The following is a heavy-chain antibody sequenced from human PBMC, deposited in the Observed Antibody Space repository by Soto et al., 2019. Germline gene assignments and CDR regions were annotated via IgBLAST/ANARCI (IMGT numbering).Heavy chain of an antibody. CDR1: GGSINSDDSY. Sequence: QVPLPESGPRLVEPSPTLSPTCTVSGGSINSDDSYWSWLRQPPGRGLEWIGYIYDRETTYYNPSLKSRVTISVATSKNQFSLKLNSVTAADTAVYYCARDRQSEIVAMLASNGMDVWGQGTTVIVSS. J-gene: IGHJ6*02. D-gene: IGHD5-12*01. V-gene: IGHV4-30-4*01. CDR2: IYDRETT. CDR3: ARDRQSEIVAMLASNGMDV.